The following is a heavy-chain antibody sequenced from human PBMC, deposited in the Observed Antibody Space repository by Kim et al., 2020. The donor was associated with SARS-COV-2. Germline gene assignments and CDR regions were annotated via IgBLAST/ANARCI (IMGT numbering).Heavy chain of an antibody. J-gene: IGHJ3*02. CDR3: ARDRITMIVVEDAFDI. V-gene: IGHV4-30-2*04. Sequence: SLKNRVTISVDTSKNQFTLKLSSVTAADTAVYYCARDRITMIVVEDAFDIWGQGTMVTVSS. D-gene: IGHD3-22*01.